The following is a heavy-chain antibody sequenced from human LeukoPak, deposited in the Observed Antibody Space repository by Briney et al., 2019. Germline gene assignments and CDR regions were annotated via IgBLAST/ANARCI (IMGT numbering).Heavy chain of an antibody. CDR3: ARAPFAVTHSLYFDD. J-gene: IGHJ4*02. V-gene: IGHV3-66*01. CDR1: GFTVSSNY. D-gene: IGHD2-15*01. CDR2: IYSGGST. Sequence: GGSLRLSCAASGFTVSSNYMSWVRQAPGKGLEWVSAIYSGGSTYYADSVKGRFTISRDNSKNTLYLQMNSLRAEDTAVYYCARAPFAVTHSLYFDDWGQGTLVTVSS.